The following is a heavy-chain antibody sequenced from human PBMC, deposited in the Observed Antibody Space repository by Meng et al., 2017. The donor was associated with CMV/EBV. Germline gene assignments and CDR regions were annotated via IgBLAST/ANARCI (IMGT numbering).Heavy chain of an antibody. J-gene: IGHJ5*02. V-gene: IGHV1-46*01. CDR3: ARDSKRIAAAGKRLNWFDP. CDR1: FTSYS. Sequence: FTSYSMHWVRQAPGQGLEWMGIINPSGGSTSYAQKFQGRVTMTRDTSTSTVYMELSSLRSEDTAVYYCARDSKRIAAAGKRLNWFDPWGQGTLVTVSS. CDR2: INPSGGST. D-gene: IGHD6-13*01.